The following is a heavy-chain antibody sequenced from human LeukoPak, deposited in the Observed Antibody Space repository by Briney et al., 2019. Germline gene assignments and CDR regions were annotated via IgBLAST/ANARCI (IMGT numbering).Heavy chain of an antibody. CDR1: GGSISSGGYY. J-gene: IGHJ6*02. CDR2: IYYSGST. V-gene: IGHV4-31*03. Sequence: SETLSLTCTVSGGSISSGGYYWSWIRQHPGKGLEWIGYIYYSGSTYYNPSLKSRVTISVDTSKNQFSLKLSSVTAADTAVYYCARVGTTSHYYYGMDVWDQGTTVTVSS. D-gene: IGHD2-2*01. CDR3: ARVGTTSHYYYGMDV.